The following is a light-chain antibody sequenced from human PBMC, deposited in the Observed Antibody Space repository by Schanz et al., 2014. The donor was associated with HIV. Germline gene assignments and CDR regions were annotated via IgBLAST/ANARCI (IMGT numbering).Light chain of an antibody. CDR1: QSINNW. CDR2: QSS. J-gene: IGKJ2*01. Sequence: DIQMTQSPSTLSVSVGDRVTITCRASQSINNWLAWYQQKSGRAPKLLIYQSSILETGVPSRFSGSGSGTSFTLTITSLQPDDFATYYCQQSNTFPYTFGQGTKLEIK. CDR3: QQSNTFPYT. V-gene: IGKV1-5*03.